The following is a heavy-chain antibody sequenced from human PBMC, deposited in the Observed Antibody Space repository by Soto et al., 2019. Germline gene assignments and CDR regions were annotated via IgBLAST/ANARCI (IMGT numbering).Heavy chain of an antibody. CDR1: GGSFGNFI. CDR2: IVPMLGTP. CDR3: ARNGTYTSSLSHYSDMDV. J-gene: IGHJ6*02. D-gene: IGHD2-2*02. V-gene: IGHV1-69*16. Sequence: QVQLVQSGAEVKEPGSSVRVSCKASGGSFGNFIMNWVRQTPGQGLEWMGGIVPMLGTPTYAEKFKGRVTIPTTGSTSTTSMDLTSLRPEDTAIYYCARNGTYTSSLSHYSDMDVWGQGTTVTVSS.